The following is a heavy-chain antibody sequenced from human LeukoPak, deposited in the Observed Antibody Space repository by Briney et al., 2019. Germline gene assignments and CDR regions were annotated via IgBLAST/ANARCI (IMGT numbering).Heavy chain of an antibody. CDR1: GGSISSYY. Sequence: SETLSLTCTLSGGSISSYYWSWIRQPAGKGLEWIGRIYTSGGTNYNPSLKSRVTMSVDTSKNQFSLKLSSVTAADTAVYYCARDSNPRAVVAARGLDYWGQGTLVTVSS. D-gene: IGHD2-15*01. CDR2: IYTSGGT. V-gene: IGHV4-4*07. CDR3: ARDSNPRAVVAARGLDY. J-gene: IGHJ4*02.